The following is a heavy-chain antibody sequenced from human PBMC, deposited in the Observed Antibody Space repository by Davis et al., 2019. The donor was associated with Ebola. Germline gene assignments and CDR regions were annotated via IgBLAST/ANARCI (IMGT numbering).Heavy chain of an antibody. CDR3: ARDGGYTYGYVLMDV. Sequence: PGGSLRLSCTVSGGSFNNHYWTWIRQTPGKGLEWIGEINQSGTTNYNPSLKSRVTMSVDTSKNQFSLNLRSVTAADTAIYFCARDGGYTYGYVLMDVWGEGATVTVSS. J-gene: IGHJ6*03. V-gene: IGHV4-34*01. CDR1: GGSFNNHY. D-gene: IGHD5-18*01. CDR2: INQSGTT.